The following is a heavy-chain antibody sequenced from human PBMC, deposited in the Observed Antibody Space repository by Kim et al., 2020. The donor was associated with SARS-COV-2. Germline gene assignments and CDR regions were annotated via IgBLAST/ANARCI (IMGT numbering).Heavy chain of an antibody. CDR3: ALGGSGALDY. J-gene: IGHJ4*02. Sequence: SETLSLTCSFSGDSFSSYYWSWIRQPPGKGLEWIGYIYYSGSTNYNPSLKSRVTISVDTSKNQFSLKLSSVTAADTAVYYCALGGSGALDYWGQGTLVTVSS. CDR1: GDSFSSYY. V-gene: IGHV4-59*01. CDR2: IYYSGST. D-gene: IGHD3-10*01.